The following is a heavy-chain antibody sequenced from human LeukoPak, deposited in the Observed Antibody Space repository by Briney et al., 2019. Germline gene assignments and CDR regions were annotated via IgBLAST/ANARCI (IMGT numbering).Heavy chain of an antibody. J-gene: IGHJ3*02. D-gene: IGHD6-19*01. CDR1: GFTFSSYS. CDR3: ACIAVAGNAFDI. CDR2: ISSSSSYI. V-gene: IGHV3-21*01. Sequence: GGSLRLSCAASGFTFSSYSMNWVRQAPGKGLEWVSSISSSSSYIYYADSVKGRFTISRDNAKNSLYLQMNSLRAEDTAVYYCACIAVAGNAFDIWGQGTMVTVSS.